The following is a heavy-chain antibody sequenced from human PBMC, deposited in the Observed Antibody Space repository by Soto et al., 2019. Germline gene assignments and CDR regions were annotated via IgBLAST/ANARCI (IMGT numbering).Heavy chain of an antibody. CDR3: ARGARATTGFDY. J-gene: IGHJ4*02. V-gene: IGHV4-59*01. Sequence: SETLSLTCTVSGGSISSYYWSWIRQPPGKGVEWIGYIYYSGSTNYNPSLKSRVNISVDTSKNQFSLKLSSVTAADKAVYYCARGARATTGFDYWRQGSLITVYS. D-gene: IGHD1-26*01. CDR1: GGSISSYY. CDR2: IYYSGST.